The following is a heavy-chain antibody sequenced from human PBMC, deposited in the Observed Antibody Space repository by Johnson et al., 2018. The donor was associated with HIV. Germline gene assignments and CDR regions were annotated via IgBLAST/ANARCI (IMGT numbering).Heavy chain of an antibody. Sequence: QVQLVESGGGVVQPGRSRRLSCAASGFTFSSYGMHWVRQAPGNGLEWVAVIPYAGSNQYYPDTVMGRFTISRDNSKNTVYLQMNSLRGEDTAVYYCARDRGLDAFDIWGQGTMVTVSS. D-gene: IGHD3-10*01. CDR3: ARDRGLDAFDI. CDR2: IPYAGSNQ. V-gene: IGHV3-30*03. CDR1: GFTFSSYG. J-gene: IGHJ3*02.